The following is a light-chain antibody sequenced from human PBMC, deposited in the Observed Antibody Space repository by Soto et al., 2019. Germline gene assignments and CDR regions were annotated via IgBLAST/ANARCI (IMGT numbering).Light chain of an antibody. Sequence: EIVLTQSPATLSLSPGEKATLSCRASQSVGNYLAWYQQRPGQAPRLLISDVSDRATGIPARFSGSGSGTDFTLTISSLEHEDFAVYYCQQRSNWPPLSFGGGTKVEMK. J-gene: IGKJ4*01. CDR3: QQRSNWPPLS. V-gene: IGKV3-11*01. CDR1: QSVGNY. CDR2: DVS.